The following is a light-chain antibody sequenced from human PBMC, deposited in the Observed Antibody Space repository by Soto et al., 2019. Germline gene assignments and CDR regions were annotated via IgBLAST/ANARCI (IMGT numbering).Light chain of an antibody. CDR1: SSDVCGYNY. CDR2: DVN. V-gene: IGLV2-14*01. J-gene: IGLJ1*01. Sequence: QSVLTQPASVSGSPGQSITISCTGASSDVCGYNYVSWYQQRPDEAPKLMIYDVNNRPSGVSNRFSGSKSGNTASLTISGLQAEDEADYYCSSYXSSITYVFGTGTKVTVL. CDR3: SSYXSSITYV.